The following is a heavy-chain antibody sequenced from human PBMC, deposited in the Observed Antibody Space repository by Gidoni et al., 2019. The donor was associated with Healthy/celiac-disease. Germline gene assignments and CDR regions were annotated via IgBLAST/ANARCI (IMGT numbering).Heavy chain of an antibody. Sequence: QVQLQQWGAGLLKPSETLSLTCAVYGGSFSGYYWSWIRQPPGKGLEWIGEINHSGSTNYNPSLKSRVTISVDTSKNQFSLKLSSVTAADTAVYYCARGPYDSSGYYPLPRRLFDYWGQGTLVTVSS. CDR3: ARGPYDSSGYYPLPRRLFDY. CDR2: INHSGST. D-gene: IGHD3-22*01. J-gene: IGHJ4*02. CDR1: GGSFSGYY. V-gene: IGHV4-34*01.